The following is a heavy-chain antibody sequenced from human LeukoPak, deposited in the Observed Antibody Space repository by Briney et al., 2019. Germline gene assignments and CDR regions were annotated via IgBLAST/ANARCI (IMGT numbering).Heavy chain of an antibody. D-gene: IGHD2-2*01. V-gene: IGHV1-69*05. Sequence: SVKVSCKASGGTFSSYAISWVRQAPGQGLEWMGGIIPIFGTANYAQKFQGRVTITTDESTSTAYMELSSVGSEDTAVYYCARDLSQYCSSTSCYNWFDPWGQGTLVTVSS. CDR3: ARDLSQYCSSTSCYNWFDP. CDR1: GGTFSSYA. J-gene: IGHJ5*02. CDR2: IIPIFGTA.